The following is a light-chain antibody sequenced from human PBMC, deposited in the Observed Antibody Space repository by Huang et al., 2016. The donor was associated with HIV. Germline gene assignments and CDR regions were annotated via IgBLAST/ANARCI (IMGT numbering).Light chain of an antibody. Sequence: IQLTQSPSSLSASVGDRVTITCRASQGISSYLAWYQEKSGKAPKLLIYAASTLQSGVPSSFSGSGSGTDFTLTISSLQSEDFATYYCQQLNSYPRTFGQGTKVEIK. CDR2: AAS. V-gene: IGKV1-9*01. J-gene: IGKJ1*01. CDR3: QQLNSYPRT. CDR1: QGISSY.